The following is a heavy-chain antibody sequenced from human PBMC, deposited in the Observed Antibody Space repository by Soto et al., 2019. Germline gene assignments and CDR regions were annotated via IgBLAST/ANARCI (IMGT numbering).Heavy chain of an antibody. CDR3: ARSIVVVTALDY. V-gene: IGHV1-3*01. J-gene: IGHJ4*02. CDR2: INPSNGNT. Sequence: ASVKVSCKASGYTFTSYAMHWVRQAPGQRLEWMGLINPSNGNTNYSQKFQGRVTMTRDTSASTAYMELSSLRFEDTAVYYCARSIVVVTALDYWGQGTLVTVSS. D-gene: IGHD2-21*02. CDR1: GYTFTSYA.